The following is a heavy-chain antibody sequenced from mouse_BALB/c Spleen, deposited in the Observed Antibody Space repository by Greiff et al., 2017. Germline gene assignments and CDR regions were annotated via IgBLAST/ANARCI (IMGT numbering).Heavy chain of an antibody. CDR3: ARGLLWFTWYFDV. D-gene: IGHD2-9*01. Sequence: VQLQQPGAELVKPGASVKLSCKASGYTFTSYWMHWVKQRPGQGLEWIGEINPSNGRTNYNEKFKSKATLTVDKSSSTAYMQLSSLTSEDSAVYYCARGLLWFTWYFDVWGAGTTVTVSS. V-gene: IGHV1S81*02. J-gene: IGHJ1*01. CDR1: GYTFTSYW. CDR2: INPSNGRT.